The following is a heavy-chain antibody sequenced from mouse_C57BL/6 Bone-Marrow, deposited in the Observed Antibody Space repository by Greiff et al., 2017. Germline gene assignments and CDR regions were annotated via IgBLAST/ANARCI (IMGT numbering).Heavy chain of an antibody. Sequence: QVQLQQPGAELVKPGASVKLSCKASGYTFTSYWMHWVKQRPGQGLEWIGMIHPNSGSNNYNEKFKSKATLTVDKSSSTAYMQLSSLTSEDSAVYYCARRGVYYDYLRGAMDYWGQGTSVTVSS. D-gene: IGHD2-4*01. J-gene: IGHJ4*01. CDR1: GYTFTSYW. CDR2: IHPNSGSN. V-gene: IGHV1-64*01. CDR3: ARRGVYYDYLRGAMDY.